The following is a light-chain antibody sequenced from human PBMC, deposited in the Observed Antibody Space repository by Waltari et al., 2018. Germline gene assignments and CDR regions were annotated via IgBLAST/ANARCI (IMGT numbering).Light chain of an antibody. CDR3: ETWDTYTRL. CDR2: VEGSGSY. J-gene: IGLJ2*01. V-gene: IGLV4-60*03. CDR1: SGHSNYI. Sequence: QPVLTQSSSASASLGSSVKLTCTLSSGHSNYIIAWRPQQPGMAPRYLMKVEGSGSYNKGSGIPDRFSGSSSGADRYLTISNLQSEDEADYFCETWDTYTRLFGGGTKLTVL.